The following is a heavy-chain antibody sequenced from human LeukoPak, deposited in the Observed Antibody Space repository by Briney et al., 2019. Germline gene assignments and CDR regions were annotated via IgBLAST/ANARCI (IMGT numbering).Heavy chain of an antibody. Sequence: SETLSLTCTVSGDSISSGNYWGWIRQPPGKGLEWIGSIFHTGSTYFNLSLKSRVTISVDTSKNQFSLRLSSVTAADTAVYYCARERSMVRGVSWFDPWGQGTLVTVSS. J-gene: IGHJ5*02. CDR2: IFHTGST. CDR3: ARERSMVRGVSWFDP. D-gene: IGHD3-10*01. CDR1: GDSISSGNY. V-gene: IGHV4-38-2*02.